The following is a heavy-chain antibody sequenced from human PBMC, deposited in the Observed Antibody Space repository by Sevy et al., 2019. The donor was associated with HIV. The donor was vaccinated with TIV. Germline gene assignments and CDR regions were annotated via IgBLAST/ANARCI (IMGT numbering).Heavy chain of an antibody. CDR2: ISGSGGST. CDR1: GFTFSSYA. J-gene: IGHJ3*02. V-gene: IGHV3-23*01. D-gene: IGHD2-2*01. CDR3: ASRRFYCSSTSCYYAFDI. Sequence: GGSLRLSCAASGFTFSSYAMSWVRQAPGKGLEWVSAISGSGGSTYYADSVKGRFTISRANSKNTLYLQMNSLRAEDTAVYYCASRRFYCSSTSCYYAFDIWGQGTMVTVSS.